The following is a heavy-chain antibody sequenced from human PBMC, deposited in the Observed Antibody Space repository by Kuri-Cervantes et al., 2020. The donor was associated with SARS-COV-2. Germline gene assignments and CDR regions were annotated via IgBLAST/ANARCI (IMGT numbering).Heavy chain of an antibody. J-gene: IGHJ1*01. V-gene: IGHV4-38-2*02. CDR3: ARRGVGDYDAEYFQH. D-gene: IGHD2-21*02. Sequence: SETLSLTCTVSGYSISSGYYWGWIRQPPGKGLEWIGSIYHSGSTYYNPSLKSRVTISVDTSKNQFSLKLSSVTAADTAVYYCARRGVGDYDAEYFQHWGQGTLVNVSS. CDR1: GYSISSGYY. CDR2: IYHSGST.